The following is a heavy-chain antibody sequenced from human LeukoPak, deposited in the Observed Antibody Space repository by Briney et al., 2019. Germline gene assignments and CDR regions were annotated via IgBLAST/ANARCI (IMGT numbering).Heavy chain of an antibody. D-gene: IGHD2-21*01. J-gene: IGHJ4*02. CDR1: DYPFSTYA. CDR2: ITGSSGDNT. Sequence: GGSLRLSCTASDYPFSTYARGGARGPRGRGWEGLSSITGSSGDNTYYADSVKGRFTISRDNSKNTLYLRMSSLRAEDTAVYYCAKGHIDSEWLYFDYWGRGTLVTVSS. V-gene: IGHV3-23*01. CDR3: AKGHIDSEWLYFDY.